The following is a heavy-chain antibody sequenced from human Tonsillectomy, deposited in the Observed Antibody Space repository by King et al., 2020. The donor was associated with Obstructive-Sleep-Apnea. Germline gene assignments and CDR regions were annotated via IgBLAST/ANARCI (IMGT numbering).Heavy chain of an antibody. CDR1: GFTFSSYA. CDR2: ISGSGGRT. Sequence: VQLVESGGGLVQPGGSLRLSCAASGFTFSSYAMSWVRQAPGKGLEWVSAISGSGGRTYYADSVKGRLTISRENSKNTLYLQMNSLRAEDTALYYCAKAGSGSYGVDAFDIWGQGTMVTVSS. CDR3: AKAGSGSYGVDAFDI. D-gene: IGHD3-10*01. J-gene: IGHJ3*02. V-gene: IGHV3-23*04.